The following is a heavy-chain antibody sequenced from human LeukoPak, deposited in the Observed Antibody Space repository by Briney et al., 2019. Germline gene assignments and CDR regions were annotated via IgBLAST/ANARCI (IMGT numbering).Heavy chain of an antibody. Sequence: ASVKVCCYAVEAPFRSYAIRWVRESARHGVEWWGGFIPIFGTADYAQKLHRRVTITTDESTSTAYMELSSLRSEDTAVYNCARQYSSSSLWYTFDPWGQGTLVTVSS. D-gene: IGHD6-6*01. CDR3: ARQYSSSSLWYTFDP. CDR1: EAPFRSYA. CDR2: FIPIFGTA. J-gene: IGHJ5*02. V-gene: IGHV1-69*05.